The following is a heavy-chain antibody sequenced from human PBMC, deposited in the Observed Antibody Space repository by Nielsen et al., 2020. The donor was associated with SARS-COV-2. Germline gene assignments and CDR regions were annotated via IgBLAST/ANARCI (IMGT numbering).Heavy chain of an antibody. CDR2: VSGYSSYI. D-gene: IGHD3-3*01. CDR3: ARGSERDFWSGFSNPFDS. Sequence: GGSLRLSCAASGFTFDTYAMNWVRQAPGKGLEWVAYVSGYSSYIEYADSVKGRFTISRDNAKNSVFLQMNTLRVEDTAVYFCARGSERDFWSGFSNPFDSWGQGTMVTVSS. V-gene: IGHV3-21*05. J-gene: IGHJ3*02. CDR1: GFTFDTYA.